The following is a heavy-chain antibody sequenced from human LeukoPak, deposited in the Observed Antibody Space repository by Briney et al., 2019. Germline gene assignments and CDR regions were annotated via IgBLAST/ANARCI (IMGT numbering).Heavy chain of an antibody. CDR2: INHSGST. D-gene: IGHD3-3*01. V-gene: IGHV4-34*01. J-gene: IGHJ4*02. CDR1: GGSFSGYY. Sequence: SETLSLXCAVYGGSFSGYYWSWIRQPPGKELEWIGEINHSGSTNYNPSLKSRVTISVDTSKNQFSLKLSSVTAADTAVYYCARAIDFAVWGQGTLVTVSS. CDR3: ARAIDFAV.